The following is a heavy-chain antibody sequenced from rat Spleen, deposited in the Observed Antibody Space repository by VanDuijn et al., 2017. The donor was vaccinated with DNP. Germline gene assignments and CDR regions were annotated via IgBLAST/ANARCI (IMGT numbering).Heavy chain of an antibody. Sequence: EVQLVESGGGLVQPGRSMKLSCAASGFTFSNYGMAWVRQAPAKGLEWVAYIGSPAYAPYYTDSVKGRFAISRDNAKSTLYLQMNSLRSEDMATYYCAARYSSSWFAYWGQGTLVTVSS. CDR1: GFTFSNYG. CDR2: IGSPAYAP. J-gene: IGHJ3*01. CDR3: AARYSSSWFAY. D-gene: IGHD1-2*01. V-gene: IGHV5-25*01.